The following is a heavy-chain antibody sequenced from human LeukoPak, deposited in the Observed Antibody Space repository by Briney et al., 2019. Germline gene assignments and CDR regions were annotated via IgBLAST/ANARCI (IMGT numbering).Heavy chain of an antibody. CDR3: AKVKHSGAEPYYFDY. D-gene: IGHD2-15*01. V-gene: IGHV3-23*01. J-gene: IGHJ4*02. CDR1: GFTFSSYA. CDR2: ISGSGGST. Sequence: PGGSLRLSCAAPGFTFSSYAMSWVRQAPGKGLEWVSAISGSGGSTYYADSVKGRFTISRDNSKNTLYLQMNSLRAEDTAVYYCAKVKHSGAEPYYFDYWGQGTLVTVSS.